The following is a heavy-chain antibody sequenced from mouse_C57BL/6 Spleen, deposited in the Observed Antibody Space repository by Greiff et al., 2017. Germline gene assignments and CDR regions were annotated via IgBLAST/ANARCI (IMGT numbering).Heavy chain of an antibody. CDR3: AESHYYGSSYGYAMDY. V-gene: IGHV1-55*01. Sequence: VQLQQPGAELVKPGASVKMSCKASGYTFTSYWITWVKQRPGQGLEWIGDIYPGSGSTNYNEKFKSKATLTVDTSSSTAYMQLSSLTSEDSAVXYCAESHYYGSSYGYAMDYWGQGTSVTVSS. CDR1: GYTFTSYW. CDR2: IYPGSGST. J-gene: IGHJ4*01. D-gene: IGHD1-1*01.